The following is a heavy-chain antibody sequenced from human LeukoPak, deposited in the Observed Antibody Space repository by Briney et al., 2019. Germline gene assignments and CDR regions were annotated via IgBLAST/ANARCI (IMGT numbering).Heavy chain of an antibody. D-gene: IGHD2-15*01. Sequence: GGSLRLSCAASGFTFSDYYMSWIRQAPGKGLECVSYISSSGGTIYYADSVKGRFTISRDNAKNSLYLQMNSLRADDTAVYYCARGQYCSSGTCYGDYWGQGTLVTVSS. CDR2: ISSSGGTI. J-gene: IGHJ4*02. CDR3: ARGQYCSSGTCYGDY. V-gene: IGHV3-11*01. CDR1: GFTFSDYY.